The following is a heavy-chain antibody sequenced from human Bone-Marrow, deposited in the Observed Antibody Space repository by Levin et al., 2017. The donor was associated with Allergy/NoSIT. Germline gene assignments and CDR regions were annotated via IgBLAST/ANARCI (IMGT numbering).Heavy chain of an antibody. J-gene: IGHJ6*02. CDR1: GFTFNNYA. Sequence: GGSLSLSCAASGFTFNNYAMHWVRQAPVKGLEWVALISKDGSNAYYADSVKGRFTISRDNSRNTLYLQTNTLRDEDTAVYFCARDRDTSKSYYYGLDVWGQGTAVTVSS. CDR2: ISKDGSNA. V-gene: IGHV3-30*03. D-gene: IGHD5-18*01. CDR3: ARDRDTSKSYYYGLDV.